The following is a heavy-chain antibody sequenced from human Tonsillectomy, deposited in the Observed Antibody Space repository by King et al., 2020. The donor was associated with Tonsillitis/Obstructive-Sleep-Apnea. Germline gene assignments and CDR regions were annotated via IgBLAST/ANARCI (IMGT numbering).Heavy chain of an antibody. V-gene: IGHV3-64D*06. CDR1: GFTLSTYP. D-gene: IGHD2-8*02. CDR3: VKDQGRYCTGGVCFSFDF. Sequence: VQLVESGGGLVQPGGSLRLSCSASGFTLSTYPMHWVRQAPGKGLEYVSGISSNGGSTYYADSVKGRFTISRDNSKNTLYLQMNSLRAEDTAAYYCVKDQGRYCTGGVCFSFDFWGQGTLVTVSS. CDR2: ISSNGGST. J-gene: IGHJ4*02.